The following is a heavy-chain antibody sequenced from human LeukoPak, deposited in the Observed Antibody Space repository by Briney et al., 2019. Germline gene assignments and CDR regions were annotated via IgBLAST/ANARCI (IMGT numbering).Heavy chain of an antibody. J-gene: IGHJ4*02. D-gene: IGHD4-23*01. CDR3: ARVAAGYSVNYFDY. V-gene: IGHV3-48*02. CDR1: EFAFSTYN. Sequence: GGSLRLSCAASEFAFSTYNMNWVRQAPGKGLEWVSTGSSTTYYADSVKGRFTISRDNVENSLYPQMNSLRDEDTAVYYCARVAAGYSVNYFDYWGQGTLVTVSS. CDR2: STGSSTT.